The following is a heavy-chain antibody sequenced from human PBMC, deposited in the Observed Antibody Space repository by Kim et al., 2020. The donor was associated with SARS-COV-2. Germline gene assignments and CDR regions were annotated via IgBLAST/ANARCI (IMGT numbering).Heavy chain of an antibody. J-gene: IGHJ6*02. CDR1: GGSVSSGSYY. CDR3: ARESVDGDYDYYYGMDV. Sequence: SETLSLTCTVSGGSVSSGSYYWSWIRQPPGKGLEWIGYIYYSGSTNYNPSLKSRVTISVDTSKNQFSLKLSSVTAADTAVYYCARESVDGDYDYYYGMDVWGQGTTVTVSS. V-gene: IGHV4-61*01. CDR2: IYYSGST. D-gene: IGHD4-17*01.